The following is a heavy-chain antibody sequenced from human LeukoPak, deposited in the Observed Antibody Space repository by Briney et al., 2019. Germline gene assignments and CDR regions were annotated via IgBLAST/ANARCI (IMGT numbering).Heavy chain of an antibody. Sequence: SETLSLTCTVSGGSISSYYWSWIRQPPGKGLEWIGYIYYSGSTYYNPSLKSRVTISVDTSKNQFSLKLSSVTAADTAVYYCARGEVRGVIWFDPWGQGTLVTVSS. D-gene: IGHD3-10*01. CDR3: ARGEVRGVIWFDP. CDR2: IYYSGST. J-gene: IGHJ5*02. V-gene: IGHV4-59*12. CDR1: GGSISSYY.